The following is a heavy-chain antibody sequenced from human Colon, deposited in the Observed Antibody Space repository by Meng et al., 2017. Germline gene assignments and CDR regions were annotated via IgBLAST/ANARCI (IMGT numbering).Heavy chain of an antibody. Sequence: GESLKISCAASGFTFSDYYMSWIRQAPGKGLEWVSYISSSGSTIYYADSVKGRFTISRDNAKNSLYLQMNSLRAEDTAVYYCARGPLKYIVVVPAAPPMWGLDYWGQGTLVTVSS. J-gene: IGHJ4*02. CDR2: ISSSGSTI. V-gene: IGHV3-11*01. D-gene: IGHD2-2*01. CDR3: ARGPLKYIVVVPAAPPMWGLDY. CDR1: GFTFSDYY.